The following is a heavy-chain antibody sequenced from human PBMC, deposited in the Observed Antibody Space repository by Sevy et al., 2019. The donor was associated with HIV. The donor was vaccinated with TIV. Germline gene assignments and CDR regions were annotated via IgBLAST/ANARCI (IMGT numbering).Heavy chain of an antibody. D-gene: IGHD3-10*01. Sequence: GGSLRLSCAASGFTFSIYGMNWVRQAPGRGLEWVSYIPSSSSYKKYADSVKGRFTISRDNTKNSLSLQMDSLRAEDTAVYYCARDLGRVRGVMSLVCWGQGTLVTVSS. CDR3: ARDLGRVRGVMSLVC. J-gene: IGHJ4*02. CDR2: IPSSSSYK. V-gene: IGHV3-21*01. CDR1: GFTFSIYG.